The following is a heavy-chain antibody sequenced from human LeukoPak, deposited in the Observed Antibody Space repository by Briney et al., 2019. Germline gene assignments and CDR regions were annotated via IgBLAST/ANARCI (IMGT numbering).Heavy chain of an antibody. CDR1: GFTFSNYD. CDR2: INTAGDT. D-gene: IGHD6-6*01. CDR3: ARGVPPAQFDY. Sequence: GGSLRLSCAASGFTFSNYDIHWVRQATGKGLEWVSGINTAGDTYYPGSVKGRFTISRENAKNSLYLQMNSLIAGDTAVYYCARGVPPAQFDYWGQGTLVTVSS. V-gene: IGHV3-13*01. J-gene: IGHJ4*02.